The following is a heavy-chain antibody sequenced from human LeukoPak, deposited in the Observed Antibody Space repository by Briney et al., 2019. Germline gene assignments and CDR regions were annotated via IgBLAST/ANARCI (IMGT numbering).Heavy chain of an antibody. CDR1: GFTFSSYA. D-gene: IGHD1-26*01. Sequence: GGSLRLSCAASGFTFSSYAMSWVRQAPGKGLEWVSAISGSGGSTYYADSAEGRFTISRDNSKNTLYLQMNSLRAGDTAVYYCAKDPIFSGSYGVFDYWGLGTLVTVSS. V-gene: IGHV3-23*01. CDR2: ISGSGGST. CDR3: AKDPIFSGSYGVFDY. J-gene: IGHJ4*02.